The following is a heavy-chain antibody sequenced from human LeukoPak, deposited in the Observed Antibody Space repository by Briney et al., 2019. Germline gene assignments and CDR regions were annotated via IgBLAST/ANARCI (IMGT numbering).Heavy chain of an antibody. J-gene: IGHJ4*02. V-gene: IGHV1-2*02. D-gene: IGHD3-16*02. CDR3: TRDLSDYIWGTYRPLDF. Sequence: ASVKVSCKASGYTFTGYYIHWVRQAPGQGLEWVGGIYPNTGVTDYVQKFQGRVTMTRDTSISTAYMELSRLTSDDTAVYYCTRDLSDYIWGTYRPLDFWGQGTLVSVSS. CDR1: GYTFTGYY. CDR2: IYPNTGVT.